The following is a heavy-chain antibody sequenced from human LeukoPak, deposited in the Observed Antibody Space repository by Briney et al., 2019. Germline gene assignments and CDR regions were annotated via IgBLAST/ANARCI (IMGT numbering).Heavy chain of an antibody. CDR1: GGSISSYY. CDR3: ARFDGDYESSYYFDY. CDR2: IYYSGST. J-gene: IGHJ4*02. D-gene: IGHD4-17*01. V-gene: IGHV4-59*08. Sequence: SETLSLTCTVSGGSISSYYWSWIRQPPGKGLEWIGYIYYSGSTNYNPSLKSRVTISVDTSKNQLSLKLSSVTAADTAVYYCARFDGDYESSYYFDYWGQGTLVTVSS.